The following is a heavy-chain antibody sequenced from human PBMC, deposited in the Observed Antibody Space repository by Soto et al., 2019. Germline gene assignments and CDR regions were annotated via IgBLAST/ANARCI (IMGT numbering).Heavy chain of an antibody. CDR1: GGSISGYY. CDR2: SYYSGST. V-gene: IGHV4-59*08. CDR3: ASVSGWIQLWKEYYFDY. J-gene: IGHJ4*02. D-gene: IGHD5-18*01. Sequence: SETLSLTCTVSGGSISGYYWSWIRQSPGKGLEWIGYSYYSGSTNSNPSLKGRVTISVDTSKNQFSLKLSSVTAADTAVYYCASVSGWIQLWKEYYFDYWGQGTLVTVSS.